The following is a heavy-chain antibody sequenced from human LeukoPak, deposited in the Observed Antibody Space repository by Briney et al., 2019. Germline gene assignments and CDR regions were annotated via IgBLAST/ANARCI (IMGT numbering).Heavy chain of an antibody. J-gene: IGHJ5*02. CDR1: GYTFTSYG. CDR3: ARDRIHWYSSSWYVRRGVWFDP. Sequence: ASVKVSCKASGYTFTSYGISWVRQAPGQGLEWMGWISAYNGNTNYAQKPQGRVTMTTDTSTSTAYMELRSLRSDDTAVYYCARDRIHWYSSSWYVRRGVWFDPWGQGTLVTVSS. CDR2: ISAYNGNT. D-gene: IGHD6-13*01. V-gene: IGHV1-18*01.